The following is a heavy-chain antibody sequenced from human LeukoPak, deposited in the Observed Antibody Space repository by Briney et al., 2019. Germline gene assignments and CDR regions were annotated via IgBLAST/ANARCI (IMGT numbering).Heavy chain of an antibody. Sequence: GASVKVSCKASGYTFTGYYMHWVRQAPGQGLEWMGWINPNSGGTNYAQKFQGRVTMTRDTSISTAYMELSRLRSDDTAVYYCARVVTSIAVTFDPWGQGTLVTVSS. J-gene: IGHJ5*02. V-gene: IGHV1-2*02. D-gene: IGHD6-19*01. CDR3: ARVVTSIAVTFDP. CDR1: GYTFTGYY. CDR2: INPNSGGT.